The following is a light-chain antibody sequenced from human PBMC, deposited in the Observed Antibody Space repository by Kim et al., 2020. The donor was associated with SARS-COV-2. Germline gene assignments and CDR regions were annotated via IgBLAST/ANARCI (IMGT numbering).Light chain of an antibody. CDR3: NSRDTSGNLHVA. CDR1: SLRSYY. Sequence: LRQTVRITCQGDSLRSYYASWYQQKPGQAPVLVIYGKNNRPSGIPDRFSGSISGNTASLIITEAQAEDEADYYCNSRDTSGNLHVAFGGGTQLTVL. CDR2: GKN. J-gene: IGLJ2*01. V-gene: IGLV3-19*01.